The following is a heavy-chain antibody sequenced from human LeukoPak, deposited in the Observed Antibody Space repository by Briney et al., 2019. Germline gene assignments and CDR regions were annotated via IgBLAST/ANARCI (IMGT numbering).Heavy chain of an antibody. CDR1: GGSFSGYY. Sequence: SETLPLTCAVYGGSFSGYYWSWIRQPPGKGLEWIGEINHSGSTNYNPSLKSRVTISVDTSKNQFSLKLSSVTAADTAVYYCARAPGGYCSSTSCYAHYYYGMDVWGQGTTVTVSS. J-gene: IGHJ6*02. D-gene: IGHD2-2*01. CDR2: INHSGST. V-gene: IGHV4-34*01. CDR3: ARAPGGYCSSTSCYAHYYYGMDV.